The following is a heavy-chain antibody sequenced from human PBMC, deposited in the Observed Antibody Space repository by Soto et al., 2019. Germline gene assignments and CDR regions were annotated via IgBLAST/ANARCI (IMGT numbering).Heavy chain of an antibody. D-gene: IGHD3-10*01. V-gene: IGHV4-39*01. J-gene: IGHJ4*02. CDR1: GGSISSSSYY. CDR3: ARPITMVRGEIGYYFDY. CDR2: IYYSGST. Sequence: SDTLSLTCTVSGGSISSSSYYWGWIRQPPGKGLEWIGSIYYSGSTYYNLSLKSRVTISVDTSKNQFSLKLSSVTAADTAVYYCARPITMVRGEIGYYFDYWGQGTLVTVSS.